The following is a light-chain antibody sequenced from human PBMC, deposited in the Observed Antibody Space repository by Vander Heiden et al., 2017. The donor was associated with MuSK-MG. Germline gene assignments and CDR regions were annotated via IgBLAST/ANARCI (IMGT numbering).Light chain of an antibody. J-gene: IGLJ2*01. CDR1: SGDVGGYKY. CDR2: DVN. V-gene: IGLV2-11*01. Sequence: QYALPPPRSVSGSPGQSVTTSCTGTSGDVGGYKYVSWYQQFPGEARKLMIYDVNKWPAGVPARFSASESGNTAFLTISGRQADDEAEYYCCSDAGGDNVVFGGGTKLTVL. CDR3: CSDAGGDNVV.